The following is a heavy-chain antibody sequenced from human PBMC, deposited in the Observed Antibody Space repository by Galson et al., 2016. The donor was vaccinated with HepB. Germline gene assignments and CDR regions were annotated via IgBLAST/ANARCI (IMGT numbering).Heavy chain of an antibody. Sequence: PALVKPTQTLTLTCTFSGFSLSTTAVGVGWIRQAPGKGPEWLAFIYWDDNEYYSPSLQSRLTITKDTSKNQVVLTMTNVDPVDTGTYYCARGSGWLLDRWGQGTLVTVSS. CDR2: IYWDDNE. CDR3: ARGSGWLLDR. V-gene: IGHV2-5*02. CDR1: GFSLSTTAVG. D-gene: IGHD6-19*01. J-gene: IGHJ5*02.